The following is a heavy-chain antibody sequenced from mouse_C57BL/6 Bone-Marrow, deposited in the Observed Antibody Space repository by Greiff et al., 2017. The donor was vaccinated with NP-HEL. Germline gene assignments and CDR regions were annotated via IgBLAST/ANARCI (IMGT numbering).Heavy chain of an antibody. CDR3: ARSGYGSSDYFDY. CDR1: GYTFTSYG. J-gene: IGHJ2*01. D-gene: IGHD1-1*01. V-gene: IGHV1-81*01. CDR2: IYPRSGNT. Sequence: QVQLKQSGAELARPGASVKLSCTASGYTFTSYGISWVKQRTGQGLEWIGEIYPRSGNTYYNEKFKGKATLTADKSSSTAYMELRSLTSEDSAVYFCARSGYGSSDYFDYWGQGTTLTVSS.